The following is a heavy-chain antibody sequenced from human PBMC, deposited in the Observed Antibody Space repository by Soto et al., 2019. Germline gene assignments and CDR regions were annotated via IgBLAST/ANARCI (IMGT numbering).Heavy chain of an antibody. CDR2: IIPIFDAR. CDR1: GGTFSRHS. CDR3: ARDLTSVRGS. J-gene: IGHJ4*02. V-gene: IGHV1-69*01. Sequence: QVQMVQSGAEVKKPGSSARVSCKVSGGTFSRHSISWVRQAPGQGLEWMGGIIPIFDARQYAQEFQGRLTITADESTTTFHMDLSGLRPEATSIFYCARDLTSVRGSWGQGTLVTVS.